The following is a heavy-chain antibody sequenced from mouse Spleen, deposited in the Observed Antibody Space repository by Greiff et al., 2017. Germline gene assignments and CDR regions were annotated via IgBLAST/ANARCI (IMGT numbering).Heavy chain of an antibody. CDR1: GYAFTNYL. V-gene: IGHV1-54*01. Sequence: LQESGAELVRPGTSVKVSCKASGYAFTNYLIEWVKQRPGQGLEWIGVINPGSGGTNYNEKFKGKATLTADKSSSTAYMQLSSLTSEDSAVYFCARGLYYYGSSYCFDYWGQGTTLTVSS. D-gene: IGHD1-1*01. CDR3: ARGLYYYGSSYCFDY. CDR2: INPGSGGT. J-gene: IGHJ2*01.